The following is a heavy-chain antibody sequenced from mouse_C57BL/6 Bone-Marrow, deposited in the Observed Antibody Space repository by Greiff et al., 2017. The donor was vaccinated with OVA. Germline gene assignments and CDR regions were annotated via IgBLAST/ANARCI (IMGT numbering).Heavy chain of an antibody. Sequence: EVKLMESGPELVKPGDSVKISCKASGYSFTGYFMNWVMQSHGKSLAWIGRINPYNGDTFYNQKFKGKATLTVDKSSSTAHMELRSLTSEDSAVYYCATHPRGGPNWFAYWGQGTLVTVSA. V-gene: IGHV1-20*01. CDR2: INPYNGDT. CDR3: ATHPRGGPNWFAY. CDR1: GYSFTGYF. J-gene: IGHJ3*01.